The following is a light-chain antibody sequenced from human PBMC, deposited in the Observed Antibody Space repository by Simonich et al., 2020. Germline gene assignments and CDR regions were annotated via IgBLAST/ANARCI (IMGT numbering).Light chain of an antibody. CDR3: QQYGSSTPT. Sequence: EIVLTQSPGTLSLSPGERATLSCRASQSVSGSYLAWYQQKPGQAPRLLIYGASRRATGIPDRFSGSGSGTEFNLTIRRLGPEDFAVYYCQQYGSSTPTFGKGTKVEIK. CDR1: QSVSGSY. J-gene: IGKJ1*01. CDR2: GAS. V-gene: IGKV3-20*01.